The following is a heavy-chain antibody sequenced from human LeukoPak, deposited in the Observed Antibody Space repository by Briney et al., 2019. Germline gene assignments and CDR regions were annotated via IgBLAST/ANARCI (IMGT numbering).Heavy chain of an antibody. CDR1: GGSFSGYY. J-gene: IGHJ4*02. V-gene: IGHV4-34*01. CDR3: AREAFSSGYYDDY. D-gene: IGHD3-22*01. Sequence: SETLSLTCAAYGGSFSGYYWSWIRQPPGKGLEWIGSIYHSGSTYYNPSLKSRVTLSVDTSKNQFSLKLSSVTAADTAIYYCAREAFSSGYYDDYWGQGTLVTVSS. CDR2: IYHSGST.